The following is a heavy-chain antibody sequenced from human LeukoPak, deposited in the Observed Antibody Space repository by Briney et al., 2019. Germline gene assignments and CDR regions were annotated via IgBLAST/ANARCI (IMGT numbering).Heavy chain of an antibody. J-gene: IGHJ4*02. CDR2: IYPNNGAT. D-gene: IGHD3-10*01. CDR1: GYTFSGTGWY. Sequence: ASVKVSCKASGYTFSGTGWYLYWLRQAPGQGLECMGWIYPNNGATAYAQKFQGRVAMTRDTSISTAYMESRRLRPDDTAVYYCARDGPAQMVEFDYWGQGTLVTVSS. CDR3: ARDGPAQMVEFDY. V-gene: IGHV1-2*02.